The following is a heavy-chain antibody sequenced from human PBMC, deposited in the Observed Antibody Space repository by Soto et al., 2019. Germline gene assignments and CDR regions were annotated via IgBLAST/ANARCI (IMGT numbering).Heavy chain of an antibody. D-gene: IGHD6-13*01. J-gene: IGHJ4*02. CDR2: IIPIFGTA. V-gene: IGHV1-69*06. CDR3: AGPSSSWSYYFDY. Sequence: SVKVSCKASGGTFSSYAISWVRQAPGQGLEWMGGIIPIFGTANYAQKFQGRVTITADKSTSTAYMELSSLRSEDTAVYYCAGPSSSWSYYFDYWGQGTLVTVSS. CDR1: GGTFSSYA.